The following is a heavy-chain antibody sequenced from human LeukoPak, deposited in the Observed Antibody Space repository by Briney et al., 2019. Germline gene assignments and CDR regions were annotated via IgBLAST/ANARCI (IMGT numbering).Heavy chain of an antibody. V-gene: IGHV1-3*01. D-gene: IGHD2-2*02. CDR2: INAGNGNT. Sequence: ASVKVSCKASGYTFTSYYMHWVRQAPGQRLEWMGWINAGNGNTKYSQKFQGRVTITRDTSASTAYMELSSLRSEDTAVYYCARSPPQGIVVVPAAIEFDPWGQGTLVTVSS. CDR1: GYTFTSYY. CDR3: ARSPPQGIVVVPAAIEFDP. J-gene: IGHJ5*02.